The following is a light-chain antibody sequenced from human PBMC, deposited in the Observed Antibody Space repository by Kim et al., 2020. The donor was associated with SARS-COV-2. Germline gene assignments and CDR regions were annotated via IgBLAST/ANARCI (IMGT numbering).Light chain of an antibody. CDR1: SLRTYY. CDR3: KSRDSSCTVV. Sequence: SSELTQDPAVSVALGQTVRITCQGDSLRTYYATWYRQKPGQAPVLVIYGKNNRPSGIPDRFSGSSSGNTASLTVTGAQAEDEADYYCKSRDSSCTVVFGGGTQLTVL. V-gene: IGLV3-19*01. J-gene: IGLJ2*01. CDR2: GKN.